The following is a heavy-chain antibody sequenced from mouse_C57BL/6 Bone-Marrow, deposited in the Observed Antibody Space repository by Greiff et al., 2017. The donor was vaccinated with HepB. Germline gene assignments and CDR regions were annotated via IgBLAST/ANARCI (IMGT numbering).Heavy chain of an antibody. CDR2: IDLENGDT. J-gene: IGHJ1*03. CDR3: TTLYYDGSSYGYFDV. D-gene: IGHD1-1*01. CDR1: GFNIKDDY. V-gene: IGHV14-4*01. Sequence: EVQVVESGAELVRPGASVKLSCTASGFNIKDDYMHWVKQRPEQGLEWIGWIDLENGDTEYASKFQGKATITADTSSNTAYLQLSSLTSEDAAVYYCTTLYYDGSSYGYFDVWGTGTTVTVSS.